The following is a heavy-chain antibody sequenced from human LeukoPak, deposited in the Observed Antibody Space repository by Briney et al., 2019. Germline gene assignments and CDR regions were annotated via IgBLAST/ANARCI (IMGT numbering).Heavy chain of an antibody. D-gene: IGHD3-9*01. Sequence: GASVKVSCKASGYTFTGYYMHWVRQAPGQGLEWMGWINPNSGGTNYAPKFQGRVTMTRDTSISTAYMELSRLRSDDTAVYYFPRDGGLRYFDWLLSDYGMDVWGQGTTVTVSS. J-gene: IGHJ6*02. V-gene: IGHV1-2*02. CDR2: INPNSGGT. CDR3: PRDGGLRYFDWLLSDYGMDV. CDR1: GYTFTGYY.